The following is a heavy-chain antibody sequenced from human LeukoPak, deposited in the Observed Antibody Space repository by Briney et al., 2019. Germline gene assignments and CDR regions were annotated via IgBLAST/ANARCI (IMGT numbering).Heavy chain of an antibody. D-gene: IGHD3-22*01. Sequence: GGSLRLSCAASGFTFSSYAMSWVRQAPGKGLEWVPAISGSGGSTYYADSVKGRFTISRDNSKNTLYLQMNSLRAEDTAVYYCAKAEYYDSSGDYYFDYWGQGTLVTVSS. CDR1: GFTFSSYA. V-gene: IGHV3-23*01. CDR2: ISGSGGST. J-gene: IGHJ4*02. CDR3: AKAEYYDSSGDYYFDY.